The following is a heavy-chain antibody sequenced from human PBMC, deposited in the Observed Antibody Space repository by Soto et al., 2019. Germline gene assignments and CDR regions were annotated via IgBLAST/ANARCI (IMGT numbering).Heavy chain of an antibody. CDR2: IYNGGST. Sequence: QILCVRRPVAGEWSILLGPCRTRIRRPPGNCLEWIGYIYNGGSTYYRPSLESRMHMSLDATRNHYSLRLTSVTAADTAVYFCARAPVGLDTITDFAYWVQGKPVTVSS. D-gene: IGHD2-15*01. V-gene: IGHV4-30-2*05. CDR3: ARAPVGLDTITDFAY. CDR1: GEWSILLGPC. J-gene: IGHJ4*02.